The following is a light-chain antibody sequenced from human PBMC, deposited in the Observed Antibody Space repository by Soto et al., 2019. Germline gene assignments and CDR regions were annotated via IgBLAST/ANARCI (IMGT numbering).Light chain of an antibody. V-gene: IGKV3-20*01. CDR3: QQYGSSLFT. Sequence: EIVLTQSPGTLSLSPGERATLSCRASQSVSSSYLAWYQQKPGQAPRLLIYGASSRATGIPDRFSGSGSGTDFTLTISRLEPEDFAVYYCQQYGSSLFTFGPGTKWILN. CDR1: QSVSSSY. CDR2: GAS. J-gene: IGKJ3*01.